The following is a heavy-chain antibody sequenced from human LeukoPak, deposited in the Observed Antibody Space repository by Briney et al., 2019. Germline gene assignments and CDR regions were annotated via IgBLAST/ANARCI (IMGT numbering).Heavy chain of an antibody. Sequence: GGSLRLSCAASGFKFEDYDMHWVRLISGKGLEWVAGISWNSGNLGYADSVKGRFTVSRDNTYNSLYLQMNSLRAEGTAFYYCAKDIRPGGMDVRGQGTTVTVSS. CDR2: ISWNSGNL. D-gene: IGHD2-2*01. J-gene: IGHJ6*02. CDR1: GFKFEDYD. CDR3: AKDIRPGGMDV. V-gene: IGHV3-9*01.